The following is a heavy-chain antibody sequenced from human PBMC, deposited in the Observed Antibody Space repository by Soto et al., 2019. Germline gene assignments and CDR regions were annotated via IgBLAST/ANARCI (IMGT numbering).Heavy chain of an antibody. V-gene: IGHV1-46*01. CDR1: GYTFTDYY. J-gene: IGHJ5*02. CDR3: ATGASSGCYVTT. Sequence: ASVKVSCKASGYTFTDYYMYWVRQAPGQGLEWMGMINPSGGSTNYAQKFQGRVTLTRDTSTSTVYMELSSLRSEDTAVYYCATGASSGCYVTTWGQGTLVTVSS. CDR2: INPSGGST. D-gene: IGHD3-22*01.